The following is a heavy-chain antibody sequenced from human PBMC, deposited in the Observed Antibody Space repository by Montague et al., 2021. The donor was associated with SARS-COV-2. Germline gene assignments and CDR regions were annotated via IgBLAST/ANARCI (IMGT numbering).Heavy chain of an antibody. D-gene: IGHD3-10*01. CDR3: VRPLWFGDSDYYFES. CDR1: GFNFRSYW. CDR2: IRPDGTST. J-gene: IGHJ4*02. Sequence: SLRLSCAASGFNFRSYWMHWVRQVPGRGLVWVSRIRPDGTSTHYAASVKGRFIISRDNAKNTLSLEMTNLRVDDTAIYFCVRPLWFGDSDYYFESWGQGTLVSVSS. V-gene: IGHV3-74*01.